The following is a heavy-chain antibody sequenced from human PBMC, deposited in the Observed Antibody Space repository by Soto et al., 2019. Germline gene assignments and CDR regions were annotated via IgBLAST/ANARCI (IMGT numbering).Heavy chain of an antibody. D-gene: IGHD2-15*01. Sequence: GGSLRLSCAGSGLTFRNDWLSWVRQAPGKGLEWVATIAGSGGMTYYTNSVRGRFTISRDNSKNTVSLQMSSLRAEDTAMYFCAKVNFFDTPGTFDVWGQGTPVTVSS. CDR2: IAGSGGMT. CDR3: AKVNFFDTPGTFDV. V-gene: IGHV3-23*01. J-gene: IGHJ3*01. CDR1: GLTFRNDW.